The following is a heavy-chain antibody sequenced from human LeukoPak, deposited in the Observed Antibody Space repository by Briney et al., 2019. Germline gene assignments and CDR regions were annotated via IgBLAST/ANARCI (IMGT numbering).Heavy chain of an antibody. J-gene: IGHJ3*02. CDR2: ISGSGGDT. CDR3: ARGDIVFDAFDI. D-gene: IGHD2-15*01. Sequence: GGSLRLSCAASGFTFGTYAMSWVRQAPGKGLEWVSAISGSGGDTYYADSVKGRFTISRDNSKNTLYLQMNSLRAEDTAVYYCARGDIVFDAFDIWGQGTMVTVSS. CDR1: GFTFGTYA. V-gene: IGHV3-23*01.